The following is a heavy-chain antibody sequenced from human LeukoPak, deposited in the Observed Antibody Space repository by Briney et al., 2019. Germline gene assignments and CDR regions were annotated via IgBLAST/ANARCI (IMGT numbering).Heavy chain of an antibody. J-gene: IGHJ4*02. CDR1: GFTFSSYG. V-gene: IGHV3-33*01. D-gene: IGHD3-9*01. CDR2: IWYDGSNK. Sequence: GESLRLSCAASGFTFSSYGMHWVRQAPGKGLEWVAVIWYDGSNKYYADSVKGRFTIPRDNSKNTLYLQMNSLRAEDTAVYYCARDAGRYFDWLGYWGQGTLVTVSS. CDR3: ARDAGRYFDWLGY.